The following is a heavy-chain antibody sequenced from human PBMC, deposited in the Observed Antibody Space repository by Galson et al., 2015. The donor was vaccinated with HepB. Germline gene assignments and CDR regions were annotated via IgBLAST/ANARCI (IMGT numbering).Heavy chain of an antibody. CDR1: GGSISTTSYF. J-gene: IGHJ4*02. Sequence: LSLTCSVSGGSISTTSYFWGWIRQPPGRGLEWIGSIYYSGSTYYNPSLKSRVNISVDTSRNQFSLSLMSVTAADTAVYYCARRSTVRQIHDYWGQGTLVIVSS. CDR3: ARRSTVRQIHDY. CDR2: IYYSGST. D-gene: IGHD3-10*01. V-gene: IGHV4-39*01.